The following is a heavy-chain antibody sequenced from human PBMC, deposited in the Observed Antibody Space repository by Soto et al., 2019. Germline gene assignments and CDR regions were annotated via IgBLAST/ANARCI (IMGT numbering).Heavy chain of an antibody. CDR3: ARGEGP. V-gene: IGHV4-30-2*05. Sequence: QLQLQESGSGLVKPSQTLSLTCAVSGGSISSGGYSWNWIRQPPGKGLEWIGSVWQSGSTKYSPSRQSRVTISVDTSRNHFSLNLTSVTAADTAVYYCARGEGPWGQGTLVTVSS. CDR1: GGSISSGGYS. CDR2: VWQSGST. J-gene: IGHJ4*02.